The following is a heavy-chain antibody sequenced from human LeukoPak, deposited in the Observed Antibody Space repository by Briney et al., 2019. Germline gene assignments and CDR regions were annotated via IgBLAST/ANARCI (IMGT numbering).Heavy chain of an antibody. CDR1: GYTFTGYY. CDR2: ISPNSGGT. J-gene: IGHJ4*02. CDR3: AKVSVAVPIADAIPDYFDF. V-gene: IGHV1-2*02. Sequence: ASVKVSCKASGYTFTGYYIHWVRQAPGLGLEWVGWISPNSGGTNYAQKFQGRVTMTRDTSISTAYTELSMLKSDDTAVYYCAKVSVAVPIADAIPDYFDFWGQGTLVTVSS. D-gene: IGHD2-21*01.